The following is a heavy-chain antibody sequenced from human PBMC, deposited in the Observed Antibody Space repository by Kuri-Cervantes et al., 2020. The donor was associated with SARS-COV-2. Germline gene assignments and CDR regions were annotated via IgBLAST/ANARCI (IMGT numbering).Heavy chain of an antibody. CDR2: ISYDGSNK. D-gene: IGHD1-26*01. Sequence: GGSRRLSCAASGFTFSSYAMHWVRQAPGKGLEWVAVISYDGSNKYYADSVKGRFTISRDNSKNTLYLQMNSLRAEDMAVYYCAREALGWELLVSAFDIWGQGTMVTVSS. V-gene: IGHV3-30-3*01. CDR3: AREALGWELLVSAFDI. CDR1: GFTFSSYA. J-gene: IGHJ3*02.